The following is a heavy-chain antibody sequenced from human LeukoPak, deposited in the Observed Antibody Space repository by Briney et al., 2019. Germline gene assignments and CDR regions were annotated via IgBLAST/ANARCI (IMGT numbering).Heavy chain of an antibody. J-gene: IGHJ5*02. CDR2: IYYSGST. CDR3: ARSGFSNPFDP. D-gene: IGHD6-13*01. CDR1: GGSISSYY. Sequence: SETLSLTCTVSGGSISSYYWSWIRQPPGKGLEWIGSIYYSGSTYYNPSLKSRVTISVDTSKNQFSLKLSSVTAADTAVYYCARSGFSNPFDPWGQGTLVTVSS. V-gene: IGHV4-59*12.